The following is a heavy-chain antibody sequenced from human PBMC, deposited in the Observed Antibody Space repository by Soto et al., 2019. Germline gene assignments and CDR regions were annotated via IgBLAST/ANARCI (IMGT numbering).Heavy chain of an antibody. V-gene: IGHV4-38-2*01. Sequence: SETLSLTCAVSGYSISSGYYWGWLRQPPGKGLEWIGRIYHGGSTYYNPSLNSRVTLSIDMTNNHDSLILNSVTAADPAPSDPSILAPWVPHYEDSSPYTCESWLEPWGQGTLVAVSS. J-gene: IGHJ5*02. CDR1: GYSISSGYY. CDR3: SILAPWVPHYEDSSPYTCESWLEP. D-gene: IGHD2-2*02. CDR2: IYHGGST.